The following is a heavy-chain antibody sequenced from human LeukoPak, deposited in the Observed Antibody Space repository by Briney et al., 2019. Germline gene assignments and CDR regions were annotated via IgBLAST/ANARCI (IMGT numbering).Heavy chain of an antibody. V-gene: IGHV1-46*01. CDR1: GYTFTSYY. CDR2: INPSGGST. J-gene: IGHJ4*02. Sequence: ASVKVSCKASGYTFTSYYMHWVRQAPGQGLEWMGIINPSGGSTSYAQKFQGRVTMTRDTSTSTVYMELSSLRFEDTAVYYCAGPPRYCSSTSCSFDYWGQGTLVTVS. D-gene: IGHD2-2*01. CDR3: AGPPRYCSSTSCSFDY.